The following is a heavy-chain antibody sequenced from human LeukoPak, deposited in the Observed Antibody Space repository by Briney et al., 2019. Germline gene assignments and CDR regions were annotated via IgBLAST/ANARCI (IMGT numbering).Heavy chain of an antibody. CDR3: ARHIADSGWFDP. Sequence: GESLKTSCQGSGYSFPNYWIGWVRQMPGKGLEWMGIIYPDDSDTRYSPSFQGQVTISADKSISTAYLQWGSLKASDTAMYYCARHIADSGWFDPWGQGTLVTVSS. CDR1: GYSFPNYW. D-gene: IGHD6-13*01. V-gene: IGHV5-51*01. J-gene: IGHJ5*02. CDR2: IYPDDSDT.